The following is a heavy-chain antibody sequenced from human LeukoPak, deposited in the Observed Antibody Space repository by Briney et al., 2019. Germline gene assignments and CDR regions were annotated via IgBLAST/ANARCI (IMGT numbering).Heavy chain of an antibody. CDR2: ISSSSSYI. Sequence: PGGXLRLSCAASGFTFSIYGMNWVRQAPGKGLEWVSSISSSSSYIYYADSLKGRLTISRDNAKNSLFLQMHSLRAEDTAVYYCARDGPNYDFWSGYYRHGMDVWGKGTTVTVSS. V-gene: IGHV3-21*01. D-gene: IGHD3-3*01. J-gene: IGHJ6*04. CDR1: GFTFSIYG. CDR3: ARDGPNYDFWSGYYRHGMDV.